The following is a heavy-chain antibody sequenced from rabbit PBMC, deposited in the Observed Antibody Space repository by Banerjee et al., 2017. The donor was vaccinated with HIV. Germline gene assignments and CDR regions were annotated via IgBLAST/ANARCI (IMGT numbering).Heavy chain of an antibody. D-gene: IGHD6-1*01. J-gene: IGHJ4*01. CDR1: GFSFSSGYD. CDR3: ARRDYNGGYKDL. CDR2: IRTSSSGDT. Sequence: QSLVESGGGLVQPEGSLTLTCTASGFSFSSGYDMCWVRQAPGKGLDLIACIRTSSSGDTYAASWARGRFTIPKTSSTTVTLQMTSLTAADTATYFCARRDYNGGYKDLWGPGTLVTVS. V-gene: IGHV1S40*01.